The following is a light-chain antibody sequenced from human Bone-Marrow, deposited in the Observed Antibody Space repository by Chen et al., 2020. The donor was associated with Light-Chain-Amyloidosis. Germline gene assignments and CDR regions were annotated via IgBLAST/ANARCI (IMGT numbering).Light chain of an antibody. J-gene: IGLJ3*02. V-gene: IGLV1-44*01. CDR1: SSNIGSNT. Sequence: QSVLTHPPSASWTPRQRVTISCSGSSSNIGSNTVDGFQQLPGTAPKHLIHSDNQRPSGVPDRFSGSKSDTSASLAISGLQSEDEADYYCATWDDSLTGRVFGGGTKLTVL. CDR2: SDN. CDR3: ATWDDSLTGRV.